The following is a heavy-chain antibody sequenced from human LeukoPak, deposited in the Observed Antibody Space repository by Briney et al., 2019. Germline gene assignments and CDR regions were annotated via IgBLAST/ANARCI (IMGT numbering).Heavy chain of an antibody. CDR2: IYTSGST. V-gene: IGHV4-4*07. CDR1: GSIYNYY. Sequence: SETLSLTCTVSGSIYNYYWSWIRQPPGKGLEWIGRIYTSGSTNYNPSLKSRVTMSVDTSKNQFSLKLSSVTAADTAVYYCARDSDQLLLPDIWGQGTLVTVSS. D-gene: IGHD2-2*01. J-gene: IGHJ4*02. CDR3: ARDSDQLLLPDI.